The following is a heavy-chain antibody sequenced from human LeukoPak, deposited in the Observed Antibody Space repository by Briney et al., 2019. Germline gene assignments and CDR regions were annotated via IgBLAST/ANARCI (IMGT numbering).Heavy chain of an antibody. V-gene: IGHV3-30*02. CDR2: IRYDGSNK. D-gene: IGHD3-9*01. CDR1: GFTFSSYG. Sequence: GGSLRLSCAASGFTFSSYGMHWVLQAPGKGLEWVAFIRYDGSNKYYADSVKGRFTISRDNSKNTLYLQMNSLRAEDTAVYYCAKDLQLRYFDWLPPPYYYYYGMDVWGQGTTVTVSS. J-gene: IGHJ6*02. CDR3: AKDLQLRYFDWLPPPYYYYYGMDV.